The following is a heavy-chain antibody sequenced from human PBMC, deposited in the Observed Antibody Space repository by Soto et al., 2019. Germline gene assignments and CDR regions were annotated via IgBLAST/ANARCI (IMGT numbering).Heavy chain of an antibody. CDR1: GGSFSGYY. Sequence: QVQLQQWGAGLLKPSETLSLTCAVYGGSFSGYYWSWIRQPPGKGLEWIGEINHSGSTNYNPSLKSRVTISVDTSKNQFSLKLSSVTAADTAVYYCARAGYCSSTSCYYGGYYFDYWGQGTLVTVSS. CDR2: INHSGST. V-gene: IGHV4-34*01. CDR3: ARAGYCSSTSCYYGGYYFDY. J-gene: IGHJ4*02. D-gene: IGHD2-2*03.